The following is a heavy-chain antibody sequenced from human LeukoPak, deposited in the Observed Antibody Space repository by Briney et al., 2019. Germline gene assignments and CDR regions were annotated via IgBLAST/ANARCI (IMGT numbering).Heavy chain of an antibody. J-gene: IGHJ3*02. D-gene: IGHD6-25*01. CDR2: IIPILRIA. CDR3: ASSVDVDAFDI. CDR1: GGTFNDYA. Sequence: SVKVSCKASGGTFNDYAINWVRQAPGQGLEWMGRIIPILRIANYAQKFQGRVTITADKSTSTAYLELSGLRSEDTAMYYCASSVDVDAFDIWGQGTMVTVSS. V-gene: IGHV1-69*04.